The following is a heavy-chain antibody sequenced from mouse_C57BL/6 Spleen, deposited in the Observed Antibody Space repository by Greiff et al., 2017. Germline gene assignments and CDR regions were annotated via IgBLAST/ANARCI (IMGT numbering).Heavy chain of an antibody. CDR2: INPNNGGT. Sequence: VQLQQSGPELVKPGASVKMSCKASGCTFTGYNMNWVKQSHGKSLEWIGDINPNNGGTSYNKKFKGKATLTVNKSSSTAYMQLRSLTSEDSAVYYCARESDYGCYWYFDVRGTGTTVTVAS. D-gene: IGHD2-4*01. V-gene: IGHV1-22*01. CDR1: GCTFTGYN. CDR3: ARESDYGCYWYFDV. J-gene: IGHJ1*03.